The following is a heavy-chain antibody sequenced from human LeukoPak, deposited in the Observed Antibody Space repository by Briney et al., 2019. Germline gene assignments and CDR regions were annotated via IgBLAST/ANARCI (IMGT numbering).Heavy chain of an antibody. J-gene: IGHJ5*02. D-gene: IGHD2-2*01. Sequence: SQTLSLTCAISGDIVSSNSVTWHWIRQSPSRGLEWLVRTYYRSTWYNDYAVSVRGRITVNPDTSKNQFSLHLNSVTPEDTAVYYCARRLTQYDCFDPWGQGILVTVS. CDR1: GDIVSSNSVT. CDR3: ARRLTQYDCFDP. V-gene: IGHV6-1*01. CDR2: TYYRSTWYN.